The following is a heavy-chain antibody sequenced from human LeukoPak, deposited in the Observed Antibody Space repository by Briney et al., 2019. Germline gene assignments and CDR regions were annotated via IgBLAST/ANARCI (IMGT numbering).Heavy chain of an antibody. J-gene: IGHJ4*03. D-gene: IGHD2-2*01. V-gene: IGHV5-51*01. CDR1: GYSFTSYW. CDR2: SYPGDSDT. Sequence: GESLEISCKGSGYSFTSYWIGWVRQMPGKGLEWMGISYPGDSDTRYSPSFQVQVTISADDSIGTAHLKSSSLTASDTAMYYCARLGRYCRSTSCAGDYWGQGTLVTVSS. CDR3: ARLGRYCRSTSCAGDY.